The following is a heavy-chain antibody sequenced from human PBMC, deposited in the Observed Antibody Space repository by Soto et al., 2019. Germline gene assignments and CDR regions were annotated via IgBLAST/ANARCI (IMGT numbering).Heavy chain of an antibody. Sequence: QLQLQESGSGLVKPSQTLSLTCAVSGGSISSGGYSWSWIRQPPGKGLEWIGYISHSGSTYFNPALKSRLTISVERSKNQFSLKLSSVTAADTSVYYCARGGLLPEYCGQGTLVTVSS. V-gene: IGHV4-30-2*01. CDR3: ARGGLLPEY. CDR1: GGSISSGGYS. J-gene: IGHJ4*02. CDR2: ISHSGST. D-gene: IGHD6-19*01.